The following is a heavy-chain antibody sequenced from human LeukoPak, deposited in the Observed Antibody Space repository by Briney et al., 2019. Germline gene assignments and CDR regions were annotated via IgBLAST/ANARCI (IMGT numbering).Heavy chain of an antibody. J-gene: IGHJ4*02. CDR1: GYTFISYG. Sequence: ASVKVSCKASGYTFISYGISWVRQAPGQGLEWMGWISTYNGNTNYAQKLQGRVTMTTDTSTSTAYMELRSLRSDDTAVYYCAREGGSSSWYEGCYYFDYWGQGTLVTVSS. D-gene: IGHD6-13*01. V-gene: IGHV1-18*01. CDR3: AREGGSSSWYEGCYYFDY. CDR2: ISTYNGNT.